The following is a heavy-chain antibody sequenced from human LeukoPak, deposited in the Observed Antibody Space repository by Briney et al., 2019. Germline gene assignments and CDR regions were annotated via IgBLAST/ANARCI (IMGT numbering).Heavy chain of an antibody. CDR3: ARGVEGYFDY. J-gene: IGHJ4*02. CDR2: IYYSGST. V-gene: IGHV4-59*12. Sequence: SETLSLTCTVSGGSISSYYWSWIRQPPGKGLEWIGYIYYSGSTNYNPSLKSRVTISVDTSKNQFSLKLSSVTAADTAVYNCARGVEGYFDYWGQGTLVTVSS. D-gene: IGHD5/OR15-5a*01. CDR1: GGSISSYY.